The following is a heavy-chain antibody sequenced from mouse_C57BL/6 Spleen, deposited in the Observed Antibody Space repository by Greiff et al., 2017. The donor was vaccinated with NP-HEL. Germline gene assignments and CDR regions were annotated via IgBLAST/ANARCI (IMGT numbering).Heavy chain of an antibody. V-gene: IGHV5-6*01. CDR2: ISSGGSYT. CDR1: GFTFSSYG. J-gene: IGHJ2*01. CDR3: ARPIYYDYDLGY. D-gene: IGHD2-4*01. Sequence: EVKLMESGGDLVKPGGSLKLSCAASGFTFSSYGMSWVRQTPDKRLEWVATISSGGSYTYYPDSVKGRFTISRDNAKNTLYLQMSSLKSEDTAMYYCARPIYYDYDLGYWGQGTTLTVSS.